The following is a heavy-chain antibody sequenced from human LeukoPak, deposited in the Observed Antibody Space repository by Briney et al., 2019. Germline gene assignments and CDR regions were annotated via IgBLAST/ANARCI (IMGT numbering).Heavy chain of an antibody. Sequence: GGTLRLSCAASGFTFSTYGMSWVRQAPGKGLEWVSAISGNGGSTYYADSVKGRFTISRDNSKNTLSLQMNSLRVEDTAVYYCLRGDRRDYWGQGTLVTVSS. J-gene: IGHJ4*02. CDR2: ISGNGGST. V-gene: IGHV3-23*01. CDR1: GFTFSTYG. CDR3: LRGDRRDY.